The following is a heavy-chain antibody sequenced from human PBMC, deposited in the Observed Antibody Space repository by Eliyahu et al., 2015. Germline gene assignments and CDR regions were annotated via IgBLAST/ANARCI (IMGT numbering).Heavy chain of an antibody. CDR2: IYYSGST. D-gene: IGHD3-10*01. J-gene: IGHJ4*02. V-gene: IGHV4-31*03. CDR3: ARRTSYGSGSSNFDY. CDR1: GGXISSGGYY. Sequence: QVQLQESGPGLVKPSQTLSLTCTVSGGXISSGGYYWXXIRXXPGKGLEWIGYIYYSGSTYYNPSLKSRVTISVDTSKNQFSLKLSSVTAADTAVYYCARRTSYGSGSSNFDYWGQGTLVTVSS.